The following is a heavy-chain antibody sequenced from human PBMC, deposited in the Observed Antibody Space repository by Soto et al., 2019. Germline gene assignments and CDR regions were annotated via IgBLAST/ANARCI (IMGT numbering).Heavy chain of an antibody. J-gene: IGHJ3*02. Sequence: ASVKVSCKASGYTFTSYGISWVRQAPGQGLEWMGWISAYNGNTNYAQKLQGRVTMTTDTSTSTAYMELRSLRSDDTAVYYCARTRGVVTSFLDAFGIWRQGTMVPVSS. D-gene: IGHD2-21*02. CDR3: ARTRGVVTSFLDAFGI. CDR2: ISAYNGNT. CDR1: GYTFTSYG. V-gene: IGHV1-18*04.